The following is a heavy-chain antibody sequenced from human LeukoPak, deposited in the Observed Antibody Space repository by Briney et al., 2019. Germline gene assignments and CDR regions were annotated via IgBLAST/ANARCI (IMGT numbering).Heavy chain of an antibody. CDR2: ISGSAYST. J-gene: IGHJ3*02. CDR3: ARNTSGFKLGDAFDI. Sequence: PGGSLRLSCAASGFTFSSYAMTWVRQAPGKGLEWISAISGSAYSTSYADSVKGRFTISRDNSKNTLYLQMNSLRAEDTAICYCARNTSGFKLGDAFDIWGQGTMVTVSS. V-gene: IGHV3-23*01. D-gene: IGHD3-22*01. CDR1: GFTFSSYA.